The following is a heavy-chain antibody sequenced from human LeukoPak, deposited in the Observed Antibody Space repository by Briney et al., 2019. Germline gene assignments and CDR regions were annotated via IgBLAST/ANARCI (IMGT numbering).Heavy chain of an antibody. V-gene: IGHV4-4*07. CDR3: ARSTVTVYYYYMDV. Sequence: PSETLSLTCTVSGGSISSYYWSWIRQPAGKGLEWIGRIYTSGSTNYNPSLKSRVTMSVDTSKNQFSLKLSSVTAADTAVYYCARSTVTVYYYYMDVWGKGTTVTISS. J-gene: IGHJ6*03. CDR2: IYTSGST. D-gene: IGHD4-11*01. CDR1: GGSISSYY.